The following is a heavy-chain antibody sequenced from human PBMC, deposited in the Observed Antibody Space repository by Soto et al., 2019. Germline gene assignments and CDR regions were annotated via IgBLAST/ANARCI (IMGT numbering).Heavy chain of an antibody. CDR1: GGTFSSYA. Sequence: GVSVKVSCKASGGTFSSYAISWVRQAPGQGLEWMGGIIPIFGTANYAQKFQGRVTITADETTSTAYMELSSLRSEDTAVDYCARESELTGIDYWGQGTLVTVSS. CDR3: ARESELTGIDY. D-gene: IGHD1-26*01. CDR2: IIPIFGTA. V-gene: IGHV1-69*13. J-gene: IGHJ4*02.